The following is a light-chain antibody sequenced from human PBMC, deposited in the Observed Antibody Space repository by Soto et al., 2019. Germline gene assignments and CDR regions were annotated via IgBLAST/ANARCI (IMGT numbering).Light chain of an antibody. CDR1: QSISNW. CDR2: KAS. V-gene: IGKV1-5*03. J-gene: IGKJ1*01. Sequence: DIQMTQSPSTLSASVGDRVTITCRASQSISNWLAWYQQKPGKAPKLLIYKASSLQSGVPSRFSGSGSGTEFTLTISSLQPDDFATYYCQQYNDYSTWTFGQGTKVDIK. CDR3: QQYNDYSTWT.